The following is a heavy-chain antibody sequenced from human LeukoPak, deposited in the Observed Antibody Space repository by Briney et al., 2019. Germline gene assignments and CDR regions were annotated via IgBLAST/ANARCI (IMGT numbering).Heavy chain of an antibody. Sequence: SGPTLVNPTQTLTLTCTFSGFSLSTSGMCVSWIRQPPGKALEWLARIDWDDDKYYSTSLKTRLTISRDTSKNQVVLTVTNMDPVDTATYYCARMRRYYDSSGYPDYWGQGTLVTVSS. V-gene: IGHV2-70*11. J-gene: IGHJ4*02. CDR2: IDWDDDK. CDR3: ARMRRYYDSSGYPDY. D-gene: IGHD3-22*01. CDR1: GFSLSTSGMC.